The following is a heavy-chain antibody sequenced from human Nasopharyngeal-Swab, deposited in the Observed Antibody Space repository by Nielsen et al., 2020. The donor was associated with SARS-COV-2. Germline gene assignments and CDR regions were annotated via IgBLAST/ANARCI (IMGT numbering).Heavy chain of an antibody. J-gene: IGHJ4*02. CDR3: ARYDYGDYFDY. Sequence: GESLKISCAASGFTFSSDWMHWVRQAPGKGLVGVSRINSDGSYTSYTDSVKGRFTISRDNAKNTLYLQMNSLRAEDTAVYYCARYDYGDYFDYWGLGTLVTVSS. CDR2: INSDGSYT. V-gene: IGHV3-74*01. D-gene: IGHD4-17*01. CDR1: GFTFSSDW.